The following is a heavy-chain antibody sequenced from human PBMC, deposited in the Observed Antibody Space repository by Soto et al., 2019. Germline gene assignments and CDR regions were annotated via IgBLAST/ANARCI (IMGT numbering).Heavy chain of an antibody. CDR3: TRGRDGYNPYYFLY. CDR1: GVNFGDYA. J-gene: IGHJ4*02. Sequence: PGGSLILSCTASGVNFGDYAINWVRQVPGKGLEWLGFIRNDIYDETTEYAASVKGRIIISRDDSKSMAYLQMDSLKTEDTGVYYCTRGRDGYNPYYFLYWGQGALVTVSS. CDR2: IRNDIYDETT. V-gene: IGHV3-49*04. D-gene: IGHD5-12*01.